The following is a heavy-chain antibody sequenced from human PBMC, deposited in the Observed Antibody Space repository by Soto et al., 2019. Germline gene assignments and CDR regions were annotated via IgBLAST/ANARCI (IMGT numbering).Heavy chain of an antibody. CDR1: GGSISSSNW. D-gene: IGHD1-1*01. Sequence: QVQLQESGPGLVKPSGTLSLTCAVSGGSISSSNWWSWVRQSPGKGLEWIGEIYHSGSTNYNPSLKSRVNMSVDKSKNQFSLNLNPVTAADTAVYYCAREASNNSTCYFDSWGQGTLVTVSS. CDR3: AREASNNSTCYFDS. CDR2: IYHSGST. J-gene: IGHJ4*02. V-gene: IGHV4-4*02.